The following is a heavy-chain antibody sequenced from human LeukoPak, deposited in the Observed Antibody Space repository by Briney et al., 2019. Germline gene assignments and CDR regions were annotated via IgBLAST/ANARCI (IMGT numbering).Heavy chain of an antibody. V-gene: IGHV3-23*01. CDR1: GFAFSSYA. CDR3: AKPGYSGYGVFDY. Sequence: GGSLRLSCAASGFAFSSYAMSWVRQAPGKGLEWVSAISGSGGSTYYADSVKGRFTISRDNSKNTLYLQMNSLRAEDTAVYYCAKPGYSGYGVFDYWGQGTLVTVSS. J-gene: IGHJ4*02. CDR2: ISGSGGST. D-gene: IGHD5-12*01.